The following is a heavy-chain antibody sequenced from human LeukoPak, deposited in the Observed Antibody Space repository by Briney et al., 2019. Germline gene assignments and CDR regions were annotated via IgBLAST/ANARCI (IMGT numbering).Heavy chain of an antibody. Sequence: GGSLRLSCTASGFTFGDYGMSWFRQAPGKGPMWVSRICPDGTVTNYADSVKARFSISRDNARNTVYLQMNSLRAEDTAVYYCVRDFRSADYWGQGTLVTVSS. CDR2: ICPDGTVT. V-gene: IGHV3-74*01. J-gene: IGHJ4*02. CDR1: GFTFGDYG. CDR3: VRDFRSADY.